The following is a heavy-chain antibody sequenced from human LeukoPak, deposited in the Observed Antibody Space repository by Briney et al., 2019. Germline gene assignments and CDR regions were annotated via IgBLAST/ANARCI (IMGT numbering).Heavy chain of an antibody. CDR1: GYTFTSYG. Sequence: GASVKVSCKASGYTFTSYGISWVRQAPGQGLEWMGLISAYNGNTNYAQKLQGRVTMTTDTSTSTAYMELRSLRSDDTAVYYCARVRATSGGGYWFDPWGQGTLVTVSS. D-gene: IGHD3-10*01. CDR2: ISAYNGNT. CDR3: ARVRATSGGGYWFDP. J-gene: IGHJ5*02. V-gene: IGHV1-18*01.